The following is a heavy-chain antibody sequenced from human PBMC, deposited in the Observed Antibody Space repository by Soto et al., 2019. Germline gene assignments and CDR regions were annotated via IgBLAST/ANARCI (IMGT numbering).Heavy chain of an antibody. CDR1: GSPFTSYD. Sequence: SVKVSCKASGSPFTSYDMNWVQQATGEALELMGRTNPNSGNTGYAQKFQGRVTMTRNTSIGTAYMELSSLRSEDTAVYYCARGWDYXFWSGYYTGYYYYGMDVWGQGTTVTVSS. V-gene: IGHV1-8*01. D-gene: IGHD3-3*01. J-gene: IGHJ6*02. CDR2: TNPNSGNT. CDR3: ARGWDYXFWSGYYTGYYYYGMDV.